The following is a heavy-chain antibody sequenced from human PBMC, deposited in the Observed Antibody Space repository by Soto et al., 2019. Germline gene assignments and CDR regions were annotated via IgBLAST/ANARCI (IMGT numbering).Heavy chain of an antibody. J-gene: IGHJ1*01. CDR2: ITPMFGTP. CDR3: ARDGTLYDSRAYYHIY. D-gene: IGHD3-22*01. CDR1: GGTFSSNT. Sequence: ASVKVSCKASGGTFSSNTITWARQAPGQGLEWMGGITPMFGTPNYAQKFRGRVTITADESTSTAYMELSSLRSEDTAMYFCARDGTLYDSRAYYHIYWGQGTLVTVSS. V-gene: IGHV1-69*13.